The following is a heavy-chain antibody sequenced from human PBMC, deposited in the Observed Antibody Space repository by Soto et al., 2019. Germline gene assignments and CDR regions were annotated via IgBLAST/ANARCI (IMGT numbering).Heavy chain of an antibody. Sequence: QVQLVQSGAEVKKPGSSVKVSCKASGGTFSSYAISWVRQAPGQGLEWMGGIIPIFGTAHYAQKFQGRVTITADESTSTAYMGLSSLRSEDTAVYYCAGAGMVRGVVPYFGYWGQGTLVTVSS. V-gene: IGHV1-69*01. D-gene: IGHD3-10*01. CDR3: AGAGMVRGVVPYFGY. J-gene: IGHJ4*02. CDR1: GGTFSSYA. CDR2: IIPIFGTA.